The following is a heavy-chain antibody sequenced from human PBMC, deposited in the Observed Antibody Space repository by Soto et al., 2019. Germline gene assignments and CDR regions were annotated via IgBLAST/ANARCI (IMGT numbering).Heavy chain of an antibody. CDR1: GITISNYP. D-gene: IGHD3-22*01. V-gene: IGHV3-23*01. CDR2: ISGSGDRT. Sequence: EVQLLESGGGLVQPGGSLRLSCAASGITISNYPMSWVRQAPGKGLDWVSGISGSGDRTYYADSAKGRFTISKDISRNSLSLQLDSLGVEDTDVYFCVNEDGGYPSTATHWGQGTMVTVSS. CDR3: VNEDGGYPSTATH. J-gene: IGHJ4*02.